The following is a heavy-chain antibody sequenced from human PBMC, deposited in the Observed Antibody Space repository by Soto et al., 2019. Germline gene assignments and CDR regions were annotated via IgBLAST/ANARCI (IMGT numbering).Heavy chain of an antibody. V-gene: IGHV3-21*01. CDR3: AIDFRSELRYFDWLLFHYFDY. D-gene: IGHD3-9*01. CDR1: GFTFSSYS. Sequence: EVQLVESGGGLVKPGGSLRLSCAASGFTFSSYSMNWVRQAPGKGLEWVSSISSSSSYIYYADSVKGRFTISRDNAKNSLYLQMNSLRAEDTAVYYCAIDFRSELRYFDWLLFHYFDYWGQGTLVTVSS. J-gene: IGHJ4*02. CDR2: ISSSSSYI.